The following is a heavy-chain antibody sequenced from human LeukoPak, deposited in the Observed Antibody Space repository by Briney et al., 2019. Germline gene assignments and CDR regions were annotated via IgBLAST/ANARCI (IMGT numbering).Heavy chain of an antibody. CDR3: AKEGDYYDRSGYYSDNYYYYMEV. V-gene: IGHV3-30*02. J-gene: IGHJ6*03. CDR1: GFAFSGYG. CDR2: IRYDGNTK. Sequence: GGSLRLSCAASGFAFSGYGIHWARQAPGKGLEWVTFIRYDGNTKYYADSVKGRFSISRDNSRNTVYLQMNRLSAEDTAVYYCAKEGDYYDRSGYYSDNYYYYMEVWGTGTTVTVSS. D-gene: IGHD3-22*01.